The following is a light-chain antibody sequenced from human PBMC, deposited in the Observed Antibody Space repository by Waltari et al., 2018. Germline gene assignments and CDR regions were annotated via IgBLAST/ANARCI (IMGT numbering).Light chain of an antibody. Sequence: DIVMTQSPDSLAVSLGERATINFESSLSLLYDFDNQTYLAWYQQKPGTPPKLLIHWASTRESGVPDRFSGSGSGTEFALTISSLQAEDVAVYYCQQYLRAPRTFGQGTALEIK. V-gene: IGKV4-1*01. J-gene: IGKJ2*02. CDR1: LSLLYDFDNQTY. CDR3: QQYLRAPRT. CDR2: WAS.